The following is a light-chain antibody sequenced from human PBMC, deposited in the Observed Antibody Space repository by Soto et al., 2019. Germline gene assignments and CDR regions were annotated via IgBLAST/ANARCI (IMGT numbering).Light chain of an antibody. V-gene: IGLV4-69*01. Sequence: QSVLTQSPSASASRGASVKLTCTLSSGHSTYAIAWHQQQPEKGPRYLMKLNSDGSHNKGDGIPDRFSGSSSGAERYLTISSLQAEDESDYFCQTWASGVWVFGGGTKLTV. CDR1: SGHSTYA. J-gene: IGLJ3*02. CDR2: LNSDGSH. CDR3: QTWASGVWV.